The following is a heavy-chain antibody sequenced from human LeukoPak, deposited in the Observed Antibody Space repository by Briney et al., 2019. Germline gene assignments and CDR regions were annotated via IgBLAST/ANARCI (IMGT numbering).Heavy chain of an antibody. Sequence: SETLPLTCAVYGGSFSGYYWSWIRQPPGKGLEWIGEINHSGSTNYNPSLKSRVTISVDTSKNQFSLKLSSVTAADTAVYYCARRSPSSDIVVVPAAIRSTNWFDPWGQGTLVTVSS. J-gene: IGHJ5*02. CDR2: INHSGST. CDR3: ARRSPSSDIVVVPAAIRSTNWFDP. D-gene: IGHD2-2*02. CDR1: GGSFSGYY. V-gene: IGHV4-34*01.